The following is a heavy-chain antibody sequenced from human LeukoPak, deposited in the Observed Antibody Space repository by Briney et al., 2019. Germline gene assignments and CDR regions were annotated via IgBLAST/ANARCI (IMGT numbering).Heavy chain of an antibody. J-gene: IGHJ4*02. D-gene: IGHD3-3*01. CDR1: GDSVSSNGAS. Sequence: PSQTLSLTCAISGDSVSSNGASWNWIRQSPSRGLQWLGRTYYRSQQWHSDYAPSVKGRITLNPDTSKNQFSLQPYYCGRETDFGVVTNWGQGTLVTVSA. CDR3: N. CDR2: TYYRSQQWHS. V-gene: IGHV6-1*01.